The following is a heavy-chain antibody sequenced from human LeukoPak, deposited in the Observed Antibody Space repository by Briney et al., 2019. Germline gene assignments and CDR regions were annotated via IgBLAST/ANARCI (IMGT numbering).Heavy chain of an antibody. CDR2: IKSKTDGGTT. CDR3: ARDREVRGVTYYYYGMDV. D-gene: IGHD3-10*01. J-gene: IGHJ6*02. Sequence: GGSLRLSCAASGFTFNNAWMSWVRQAPGKGLEWVGRIKSKTDGGTTDYAAPVKGRFTISRDDSKNTLYLQMNSLKTEDTAVYYCARDREVRGVTYYYYGMDVWGQGTTVTVSS. V-gene: IGHV3-15*01. CDR1: GFTFNNAW.